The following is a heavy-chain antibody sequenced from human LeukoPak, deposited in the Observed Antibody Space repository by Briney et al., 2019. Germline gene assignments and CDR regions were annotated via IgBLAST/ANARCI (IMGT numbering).Heavy chain of an antibody. V-gene: IGHV3-53*01. D-gene: IGHD3-16*01. CDR2: IHSGGST. CDR3: ARGGDSLARPWVDH. CDR1: GFTFMSND. J-gene: IGHJ4*02. Sequence: GGSLRLSCAAAGFTFMSNDMSWVRQAPGKGLEWVSAIHSGGSTYYADSVKGRFTISRDNTKNTLYLQMYSPAAEDAGEYYCARGGDSLARPWVDHWGQGTLVTVSS.